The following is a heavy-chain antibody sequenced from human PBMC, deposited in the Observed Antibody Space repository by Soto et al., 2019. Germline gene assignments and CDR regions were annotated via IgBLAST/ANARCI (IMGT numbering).Heavy chain of an antibody. CDR1: GVSISCSNW. Sequence: SETLSLTCAVSGVSISCSNWWSRVRQPPGKGLEWIGETYHSGSTNYYPDLKSRVTIPVDKYKYQCSLKLSSVTAADTAVYYCARVIAKYEFWSGSQDYLGQGTLVNGSS. D-gene: IGHD3-3*01. CDR2: TYHSGST. V-gene: IGHV4-4*02. CDR3: ARVIAKYEFWSGSQDY. J-gene: IGHJ4*02.